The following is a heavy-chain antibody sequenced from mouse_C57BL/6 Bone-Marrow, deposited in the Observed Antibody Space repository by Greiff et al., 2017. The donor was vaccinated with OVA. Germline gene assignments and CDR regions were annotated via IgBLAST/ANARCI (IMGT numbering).Heavy chain of an antibody. CDR1: GFNIKDDY. J-gene: IGHJ2*01. CDR3: TANWYYFDY. Sequence: VQLQQSGAELVRPGASVKLSCTASGFNIKDDYMHWVKQRPEQGLEWIGWIDPENGDTEYASKFQGKATITAATSSNTAYLQLSSLTSEDTAVYYCTANWYYFDYWGQGTTLTVSS. CDR2: IDPENGDT. V-gene: IGHV14-4*01. D-gene: IGHD4-1*02.